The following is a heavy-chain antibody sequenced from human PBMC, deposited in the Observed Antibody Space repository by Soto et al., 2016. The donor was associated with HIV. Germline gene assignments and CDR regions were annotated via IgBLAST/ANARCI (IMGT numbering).Heavy chain of an antibody. D-gene: IGHD3-10*01. CDR1: GFTFDDYG. Sequence: EVQLVESGGGVVRPGGSLRLSCAASGFTFDDYGMSWVRQAPGKGLEWVSGINWNGGSTGYADSVKGRFTISRDNAKNSLYLQMNSLRAEDTALYYCARSGGLEYGSGSYNPEHAFDIWGQGTMVTVSS. CDR3: ARSGGLEYGSGSYNPEHAFDI. CDR2: INWNGGST. J-gene: IGHJ3*02. V-gene: IGHV3-20*04.